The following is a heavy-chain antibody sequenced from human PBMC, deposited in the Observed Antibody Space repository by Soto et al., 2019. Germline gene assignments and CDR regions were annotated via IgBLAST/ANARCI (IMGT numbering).Heavy chain of an antibody. V-gene: IGHV1-18*01. D-gene: IGHD1-26*01. Sequence: ASVKVSCKASGGTFSSYAINWVRQAPGQGLEWMGWVSAYNGNTHYKQKLQGRVTLTTDTSTSTAYMELRSLRSDDTAVYFCARGGQWDFLSDYWGQGTLVTVSS. CDR1: GGTFSSYA. CDR3: ARGGQWDFLSDY. J-gene: IGHJ4*02. CDR2: VSAYNGNT.